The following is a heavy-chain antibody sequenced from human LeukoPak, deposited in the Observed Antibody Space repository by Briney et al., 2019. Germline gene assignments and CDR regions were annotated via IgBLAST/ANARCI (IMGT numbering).Heavy chain of an antibody. D-gene: IGHD6-19*01. CDR3: ARDSGSGWYQYFDY. J-gene: IGHJ4*02. CDR2: IWYDGSNK. V-gene: IGHV3-33*01. Sequence: PGGSLRLSCAASGFTFSSYVMHWVRQAPGKGLEWVAVIWYDGSNKYYADSVKGRFTISRDNSKNTLYLQMNSLRAEDTAVYYCARDSGSGWYQYFDYWGQGTLVTVSS. CDR1: GFTFSSYV.